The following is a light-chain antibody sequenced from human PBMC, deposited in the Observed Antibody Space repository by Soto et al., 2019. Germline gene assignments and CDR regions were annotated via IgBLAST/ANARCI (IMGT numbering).Light chain of an antibody. CDR2: DAS. J-gene: IGKJ5*01. V-gene: IGKV3-11*01. CDR1: QSFSSH. CDR3: QQRSNWPPVIT. Sequence: EIVLTQSPATLYLSPGERATLSCRASQSFSSHLAWYQQKPGQAPRLLIYDASKRATGIPARFSGRGSGTDFTLTISSLEPEDFAVYYCQQRSNWPPVITFGQGTRLE.